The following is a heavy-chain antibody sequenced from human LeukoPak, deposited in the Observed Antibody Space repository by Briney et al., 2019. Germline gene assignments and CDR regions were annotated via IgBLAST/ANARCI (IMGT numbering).Heavy chain of an antibody. V-gene: IGHV3-7*01. CDR1: GFTFSSYA. CDR3: ARVRTDRSGYFTNHFDY. Sequence: GGSLRLSCAASGFTFSSYAMSWVRQAPEKGLEWVAYIKEGENERHYVDSVKGRFTISRDNAKNSLHLQMDSLRGDDTALYFCARVRTDRSGYFTNHFDYWGQGTLVNVSS. J-gene: IGHJ4*02. D-gene: IGHD6-19*01. CDR2: IKEGENER.